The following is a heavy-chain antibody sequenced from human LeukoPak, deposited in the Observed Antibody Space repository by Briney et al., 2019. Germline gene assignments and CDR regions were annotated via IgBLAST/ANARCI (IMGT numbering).Heavy chain of an antibody. J-gene: IGHJ3*02. CDR1: GFTFSSYW. Sequence: GGSLRLSCAASGFTFSSYWMSWVRQAPGKGLEWVSSISSSSSYIYYADSVKGRFTISRDNAKNSLYLQMNSLRAEDTAVYYCARKDGDYDQDDAFDIWGQRTMVTVSS. V-gene: IGHV3-21*01. D-gene: IGHD4-17*01. CDR3: ARKDGDYDQDDAFDI. CDR2: ISSSSSYI.